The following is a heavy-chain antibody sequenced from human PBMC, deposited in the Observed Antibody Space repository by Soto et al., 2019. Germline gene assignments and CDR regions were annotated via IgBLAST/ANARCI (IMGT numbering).Heavy chain of an antibody. D-gene: IGHD5-12*01. V-gene: IGHV4-4*07. CDR1: GGSIRDYY. J-gene: IGHJ6*02. Sequence: QVQLQESGPGLVKPSETLSVTCSVSGGSIRDYYWSWIRQPAGKGLEWIGRMYISGSTKYNPSLKSRVTMSADTSVNQFSLTLITVTAADTATYYWARMYNSGFYRPEGDYYFYGMDVWGQGTTVTV. CDR2: MYISGST. CDR3: ARMYNSGFYRPEGDYYFYGMDV.